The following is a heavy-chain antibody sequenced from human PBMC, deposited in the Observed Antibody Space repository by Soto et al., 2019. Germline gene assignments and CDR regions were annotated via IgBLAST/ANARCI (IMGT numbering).Heavy chain of an antibody. Sequence: QVQLVESGGGVVQPGRSLRLSCAASGFTFSSYGMHWVRQAPGKGLEWVAVISYDGSNKYYADSVKGRFTISRDNSKNTPYLQMNSLRAEDTAVYYCAKEDSGYDSEDFDYWGQGTLVTVSS. CDR1: GFTFSSYG. D-gene: IGHD5-12*01. CDR2: ISYDGSNK. J-gene: IGHJ4*02. CDR3: AKEDSGYDSEDFDY. V-gene: IGHV3-30*18.